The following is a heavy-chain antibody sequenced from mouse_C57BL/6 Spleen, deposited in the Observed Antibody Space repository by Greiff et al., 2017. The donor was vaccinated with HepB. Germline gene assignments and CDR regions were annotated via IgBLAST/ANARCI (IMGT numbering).Heavy chain of an antibody. V-gene: IGHV2-2*01. Sequence: VQLQQSGPGLVQPSQSLSITCTVSGFSLTSYGVHWVRQSPGKGLEWLGVIWSGGSTDYNAAFISRLSISKDNSKSQVFFKMNSLQADDTAIYYCARIYYDYVGGYYAMDYWGQGTSVTVSS. J-gene: IGHJ4*01. CDR2: IWSGGST. D-gene: IGHD2-4*01. CDR1: GFSLTSYG. CDR3: ARIYYDYVGGYYAMDY.